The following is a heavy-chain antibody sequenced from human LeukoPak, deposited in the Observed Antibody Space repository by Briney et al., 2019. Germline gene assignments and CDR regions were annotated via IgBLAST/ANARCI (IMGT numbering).Heavy chain of an antibody. Sequence: GGSLRLSCAASGLTFSGYAVHWVRQAPGKGLEWVANIKQDGSEKYYVDSVKGQFTISRDNAKNSLYLQMNSLRSEDTAVYYCARGKRNYYGSEDYYYYMDVWGKGTTVTISS. J-gene: IGHJ6*03. V-gene: IGHV3-7*01. CDR2: IKQDGSEK. CDR3: ARGKRNYYGSEDYYYYMDV. D-gene: IGHD3-10*01. CDR1: GLTFSGYA.